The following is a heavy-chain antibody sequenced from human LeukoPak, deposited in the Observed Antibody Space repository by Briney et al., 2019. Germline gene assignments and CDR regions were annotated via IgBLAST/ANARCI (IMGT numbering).Heavy chain of an antibody. CDR3: ATLTVASSFDY. J-gene: IGHJ4*02. CDR1: EFAFSVYE. V-gene: IGHV3-48*03. D-gene: IGHD6-19*01. CDR2: ISNTGGSR. Sequence: GGSLRLSCAASEFAFSVYEMYWVRQAPGKGLEWVSYISNTGGSRYYADSVKGRFTISRDNAKNSLYLQMNSLRGEDTAVYYCATLTVASSFDYWGQGALVTVSS.